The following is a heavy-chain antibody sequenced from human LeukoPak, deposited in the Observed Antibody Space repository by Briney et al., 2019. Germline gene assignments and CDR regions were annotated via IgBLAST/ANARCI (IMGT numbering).Heavy chain of an antibody. V-gene: IGHV4-39*07. CDR1: GGSISSSSYY. J-gene: IGHJ4*02. Sequence: SETLSLTCTVSGGSISSSSYYWGWIRQPPGKGLEWIGGIYYSGSTYYNSSLKSRVTISVDTSKNQFSLKLSSVTAADTAVYYCARGTPAYDYVWGSYRTSPATYFDYWGQGTLVTVSS. CDR2: IYYSGST. CDR3: ARGTPAYDYVWGSYRTSPATYFDY. D-gene: IGHD3-16*01.